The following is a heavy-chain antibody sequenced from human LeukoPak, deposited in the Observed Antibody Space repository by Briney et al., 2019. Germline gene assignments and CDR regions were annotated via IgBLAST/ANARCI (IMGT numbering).Heavy chain of an antibody. D-gene: IGHD2-8*01. CDR3: ASGAPKYCTNGVCYSDYFDY. CDR1: GGTFSSYA. V-gene: IGHV1-69*13. CDR2: IIPIFGRA. J-gene: IGHJ4*02. Sequence: SVKVSCKASGGTFSSYAINWVRQAPGQGMEWMGGIIPIFGRANYAQKFQGRLTITADESTSTAYMELSSLRSEDTAVYYCASGAPKYCTNGVCYSDYFDYWGQGTLVTVSS.